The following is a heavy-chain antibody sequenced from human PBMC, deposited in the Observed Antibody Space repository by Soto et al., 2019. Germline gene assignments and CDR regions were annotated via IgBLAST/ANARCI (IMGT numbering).Heavy chain of an antibody. D-gene: IGHD6-19*01. CDR1: GGSISSSNW. J-gene: IGHJ4*02. Sequence: QVQLQESGPGLVKPSGTLSLTCAVSGGSISSSNWWSWVRQPPGKGLEWIGEIYHSGSTNYNPFLKSRVTISVDKSKTPFPRKLSAVTAADTAGYYCARIAVAGTRFDSWGQGTLVTVSS. V-gene: IGHV4-4*02. CDR3: ARIAVAGTRFDS. CDR2: IYHSGST.